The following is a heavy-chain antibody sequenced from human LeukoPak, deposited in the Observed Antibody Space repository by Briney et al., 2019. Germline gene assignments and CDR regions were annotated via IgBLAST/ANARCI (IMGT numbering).Heavy chain of an antibody. CDR3: ARDTIFGVVTPKPIDY. CDR1: GGSISSSSYY. J-gene: IGHJ4*02. Sequence: SETLSLTCTVFGGSISSSSYYWGWIRQPPGKGLEWIGSIYYSGSTYYNPSLKRRVTISVDTSKNQFSLKLSSVTAADTAVYYCARDTIFGVVTPKPIDYWGQGTLVTVSS. CDR2: IYYSGST. D-gene: IGHD3-3*01. V-gene: IGHV4-39*07.